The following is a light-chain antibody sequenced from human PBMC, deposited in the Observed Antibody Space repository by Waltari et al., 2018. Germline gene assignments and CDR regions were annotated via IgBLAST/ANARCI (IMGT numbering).Light chain of an antibody. V-gene: IGLV8-61*01. J-gene: IGLJ3*02. CDR3: ALYMGSGIWV. CDR2: KGN. CDR1: SGSLPDTSY. Sequence: QTVVTQEPSLSVSPGGTVTLTCALSSGSLPDTSYPPWYQQPPGHPPRTLVYKGNSRSSGVPDRFSGSSLGNKAARTITGAQADDESDYYCALYMGSGIWVFGGGTRLTVL.